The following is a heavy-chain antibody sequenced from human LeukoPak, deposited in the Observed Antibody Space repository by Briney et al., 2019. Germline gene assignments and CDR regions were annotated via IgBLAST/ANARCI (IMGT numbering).Heavy chain of an antibody. V-gene: IGHV3-74*01. CDR3: ARPAVAGTVGEFDY. J-gene: IGHJ4*02. CDR2: IDSDASRT. D-gene: IGHD6-19*01. Sequence: GGSLRLSCAASGFTFNNYWIHWVRQVPGKDLVWVSRIDSDASRTNYADSVKGRFTISRDNVKNMVYLQMSSLTVGDTAVYYCARPAVAGTVGEFDYWGRGTLVTVSS. CDR1: GFTFNNYW.